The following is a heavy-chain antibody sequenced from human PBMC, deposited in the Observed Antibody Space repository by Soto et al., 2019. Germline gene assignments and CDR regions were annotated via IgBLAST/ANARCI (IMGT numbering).Heavy chain of an antibody. J-gene: IGHJ4*02. Sequence: PGGSLRLSCAASGFTFSRYWMHWVRQVPGKGLVWVSRINNDGRSTDYADSVKGRFTASRDNAKNTLYLQMNSLRAEDTAVYFCARDVQLQSFDYWGQGT. D-gene: IGHD5-18*01. CDR3: ARDVQLQSFDY. CDR1: GFTFSRYW. CDR2: INNDGRST. V-gene: IGHV3-74*01.